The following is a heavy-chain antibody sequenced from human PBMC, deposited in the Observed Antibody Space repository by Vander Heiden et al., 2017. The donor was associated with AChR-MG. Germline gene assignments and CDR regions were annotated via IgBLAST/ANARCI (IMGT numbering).Heavy chain of an antibody. CDR2: INPNSGGT. Sequence: QVQLVQSGAAVKKPGASVKVSCKAPGNTVTGYYRHWVRQAPGQGLEWMGWINPNSGGTNYAQKFQGRVTMTRDTSISTAYMELSRLRSDDTAVYYCARDFWNQPSDYWGQGTLVTVSS. V-gene: IGHV1-2*02. J-gene: IGHJ4*02. D-gene: IGHD3-3*01. CDR3: ARDFWNQPSDY. CDR1: GNTVTGYY.